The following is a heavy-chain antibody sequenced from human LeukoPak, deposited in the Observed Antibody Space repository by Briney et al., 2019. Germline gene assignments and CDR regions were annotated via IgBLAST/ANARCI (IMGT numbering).Heavy chain of an antibody. CDR3: ARYCSSTSCYRGGLYNWFDP. Sequence: PGGPLRLSCAASGFTFSSYAMSWVRQTPGKGLEWVSGISSSGGSTYYADSVKGRFTISRDNAKNSLYLQMNSLRAEDTAVYYCARYCSSTSCYRGGLYNWFDPWGQGTLVTVSS. D-gene: IGHD2-2*01. J-gene: IGHJ5*02. CDR2: ISSSGGST. CDR1: GFTFSSYA. V-gene: IGHV3-23*01.